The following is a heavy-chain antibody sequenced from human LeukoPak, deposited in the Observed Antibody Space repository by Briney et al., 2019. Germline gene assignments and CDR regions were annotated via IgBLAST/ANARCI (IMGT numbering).Heavy chain of an antibody. J-gene: IGHJ4*02. D-gene: IGHD7-27*01. CDR2: ISAYNGNT. CDR1: GYTFTNYG. CDR3: ARVVLTGDYFDY. V-gene: IGHV1-18*01. Sequence: ASVKVSCKASGYTFTNYGISWVRQAPGQGLEWMGWISAYNGNTNYAQKLQGRVTMTTDTSTSTAYIELRSLRSDDTAVSYCARVVLTGDYFDYWGQGTQVTLSS.